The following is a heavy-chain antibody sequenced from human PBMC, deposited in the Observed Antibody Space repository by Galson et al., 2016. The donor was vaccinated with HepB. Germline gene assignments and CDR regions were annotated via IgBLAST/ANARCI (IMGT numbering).Heavy chain of an antibody. CDR3: ARDWGVPATSPGYSFDY. D-gene: IGHD3-10*01. Sequence: SVKVSCKASGYTFISYYMHWVRQAPGQGLEWMGIINPSGGSTSYAQKFQGRITMTKDTSTTTVYMELSSLRSGDTAVYYCARDWGVPATSPGYSFDYRGQGTLVTVSS. J-gene: IGHJ4*02. V-gene: IGHV1-46*01. CDR1: GYTFISYY. CDR2: INPSGGST.